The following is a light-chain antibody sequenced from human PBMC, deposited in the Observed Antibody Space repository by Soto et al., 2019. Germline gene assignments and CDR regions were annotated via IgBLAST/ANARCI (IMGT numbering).Light chain of an antibody. J-gene: IGKJ5*01. Sequence: LTQSPATLSLSPGEGATLSCTASQGISTYIAWYQQKPGHPPRLLMFDASRRATGIPPRFSGGGFGIQFTLTINNLEPDDFAVYYCQQRGESFGPGTRLEIK. CDR3: QQRGES. CDR2: DAS. V-gene: IGKV3D-11*01. CDR1: QGISTY.